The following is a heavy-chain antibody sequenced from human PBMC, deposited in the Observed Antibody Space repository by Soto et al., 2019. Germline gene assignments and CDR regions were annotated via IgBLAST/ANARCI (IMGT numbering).Heavy chain of an antibody. D-gene: IGHD4-4*01. Sequence: PSETLSRTCTVSGGSISSYYWSWIRQPPGKGLEWIGYIYYSGSTNYNPSLKSRVTISVDTSKNQFSLKLSSVTAADTAVYYCAREGVTLNWFDPWGQGTLVPLSS. J-gene: IGHJ5*02. CDR1: GGSISSYY. CDR2: IYYSGST. V-gene: IGHV4-59*01. CDR3: AREGVTLNWFDP.